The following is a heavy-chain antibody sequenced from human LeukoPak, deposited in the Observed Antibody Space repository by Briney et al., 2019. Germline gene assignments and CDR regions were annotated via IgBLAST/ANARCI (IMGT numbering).Heavy chain of an antibody. V-gene: IGHV3-21*06. CDR1: GFTFSIYS. J-gene: IGHJ4*02. D-gene: IGHD3-16*01. CDR3: ANEGPPTFLDY. CDR2: ISSTSSYI. Sequence: GGSLRLSCAASGFTFSIYSVTWVRQAPGKGLEWVASISSTSSYIYYADSVRGRFTISRDNAQYLAYLQMNSLRAEDTAVYYCANEGPPTFLDYWGQGTLVTVSS.